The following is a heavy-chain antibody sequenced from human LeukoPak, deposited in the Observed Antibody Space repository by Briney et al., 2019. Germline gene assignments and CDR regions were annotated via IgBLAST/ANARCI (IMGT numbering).Heavy chain of an antibody. CDR1: GYTLTEYD. D-gene: IGHD3-3*01. Sequence: GAAVKVSCKASGYTLTEYDVHWVRQAPGKGLEWMGRINPKNGEREYGQRFQGRVTMTRDTSISTVYMELDSLTSDDTAVYYCARGYYNFWRSYSFSRHIYFDPWGQGTLVTVSS. J-gene: IGHJ5*02. V-gene: IGHV1-2*06. CDR3: ARGYYNFWRSYSFSRHIYFDP. CDR2: INPKNGER.